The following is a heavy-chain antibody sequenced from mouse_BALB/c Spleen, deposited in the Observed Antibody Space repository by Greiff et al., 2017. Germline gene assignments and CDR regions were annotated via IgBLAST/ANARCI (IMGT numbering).Heavy chain of an antibody. CDR2: IDPSDSYT. CDR3: ARSITTVGATRAMDY. J-gene: IGHJ4*01. D-gene: IGHD1-1*01. V-gene: IGHV1-69*02. CDR1: GYTFTSYW. Sequence: QVQLQQPGAELVKPGASVKLSCKASGYTFTSYWMHWVKQRPGQGLEWIGEIDPSDSYTNYNQKFKGKATLTVDTSSSTAYMQLSSLTSEDSAVYYCARSITTVGATRAMDYWGQGTSVTVSS.